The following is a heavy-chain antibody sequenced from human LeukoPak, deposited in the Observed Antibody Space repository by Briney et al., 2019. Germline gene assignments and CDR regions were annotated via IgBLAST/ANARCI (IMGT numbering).Heavy chain of an antibody. Sequence: PGGSLRLSCAASGFTFSSYAMSWVRQAPGKGLEWVSSISGSGGGTDYADSVKGRFTISRDNSKNTLYLQMNSLRAGDTAVYYCAKVGIRFGELLSHSDYWGQGTLVTVSS. CDR1: GFTFSSYA. D-gene: IGHD3-10*01. J-gene: IGHJ4*02. CDR2: ISGSGGGT. V-gene: IGHV3-23*01. CDR3: AKVGIRFGELLSHSDY.